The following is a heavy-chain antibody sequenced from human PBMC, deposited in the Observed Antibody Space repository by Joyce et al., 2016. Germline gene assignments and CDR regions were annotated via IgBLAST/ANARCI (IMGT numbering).Heavy chain of an antibody. J-gene: IGHJ4*02. CDR1: GFTFSSSW. Sequence: EVQLVESGGGLVQPVGSLRLSCAASGFTFSSSWMYWVRKAPGKGLVWVSRINRDGSSTTYADSVKGRFTISRDNAKNTLYLQMNSLRAEDTAVYYCARLRRWSGPSDCWGQGTLVTVSS. V-gene: IGHV3-74*03. D-gene: IGHD4-23*01. CDR2: INRDGSST. CDR3: ARLRRWSGPSDC.